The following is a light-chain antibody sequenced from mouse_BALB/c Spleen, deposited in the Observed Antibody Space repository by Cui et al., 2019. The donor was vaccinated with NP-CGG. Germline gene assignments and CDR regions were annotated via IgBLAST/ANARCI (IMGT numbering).Light chain of an antibody. V-gene: IGLV1*01. J-gene: IGLJ1*01. CDR2: GTN. CDR3: ALWYSNHWV. Sequence: AVVTQESTLTTSPGETVTLTCRSSTGAVTTNNYANWVQEKPDYLFTGLIGGTNNRVPGVPARFSGSLIGDKAALTITGAETEDEAIYFCALWYSNHWVFGGGTKLTVL. CDR1: TGAVTTNNY.